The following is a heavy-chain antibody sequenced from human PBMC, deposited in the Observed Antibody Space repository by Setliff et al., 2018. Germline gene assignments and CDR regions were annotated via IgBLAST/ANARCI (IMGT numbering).Heavy chain of an antibody. J-gene: IGHJ3*02. V-gene: IGHV3-21*01. CDR2: SSSTGRYT. CDR3: ARAGGGHIVVATFDFDI. Sequence: GGSLTLSCGASGFTSNNCWVSWVRQAQGQGLEWVSSSSSTGRYTFYADSVKGRFTVSKDNAKKSLYMEMNSLRAEDTAVYYCARAGGGHIVVATFDFDIWGQGTKVTVSS. CDR1: GFTSNNCW. D-gene: IGHD2-21*01.